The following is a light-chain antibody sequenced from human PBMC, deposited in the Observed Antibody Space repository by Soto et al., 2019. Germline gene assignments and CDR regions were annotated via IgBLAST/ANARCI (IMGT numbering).Light chain of an antibody. CDR2: EAS. Sequence: DIQMPKSPAPLPASVGARVTILCRASQSISRGLTWYQQNPGKAPKLLIYEASSLESGVPSRFSGSGSGTEFTLTISGLQPDDFATYFCQQFNSYPITFGQGTRLEIK. J-gene: IGKJ5*01. CDR3: QQFNSYPIT. V-gene: IGKV1-5*02. CDR1: QSISRG.